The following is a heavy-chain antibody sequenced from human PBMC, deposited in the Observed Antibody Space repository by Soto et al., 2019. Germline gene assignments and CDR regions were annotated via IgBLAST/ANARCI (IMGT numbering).Heavy chain of an antibody. CDR2: IWYDGSNK. CDR1: GFTFSSYG. D-gene: IGHD3-9*01. J-gene: IGHJ6*02. V-gene: IGHV3-33*01. Sequence: QVQLVESGGGVVQPGRSLRLSCAASGFTFSSYGMHWVRQAPGKGLEWVAVIWYDGSNKYYADSVKGRFTISRDNSKNTLYLQMNSLRAEDTAVYYCARDYQDFDWLSGYGMDVWGQGTTVTVSS. CDR3: ARDYQDFDWLSGYGMDV.